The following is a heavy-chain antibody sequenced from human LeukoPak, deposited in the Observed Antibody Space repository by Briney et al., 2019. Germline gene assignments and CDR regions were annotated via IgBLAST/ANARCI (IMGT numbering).Heavy chain of an antibody. CDR1: GFTFSSYE. CDR2: ISSSGSTM. J-gene: IGHJ4*02. CDR3: ASPGEGYCNGGSCYYFDY. V-gene: IGHV3-48*03. Sequence: QPGGSLRLSCAASGFTFSSYEMNWVRQAPGKGLEWLSYISSSGSTMYYADSVKGRFTIPRDNAKSSLYLQMNSLRAEDTAVYYCASPGEGYCNGGSCYYFDYWGQGTLVTVSS. D-gene: IGHD2-15*01.